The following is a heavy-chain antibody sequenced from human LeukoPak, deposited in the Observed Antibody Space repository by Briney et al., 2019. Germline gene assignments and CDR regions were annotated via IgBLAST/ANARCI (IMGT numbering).Heavy chain of an antibody. D-gene: IGHD3-10*01. CDR3: ARVEGEVWFGGLEYFQH. CDR2: ISYDGSNK. CDR1: GFTFSSYA. Sequence: GGSLRLSCAASGFTFSSYAMHWVPQAPGKGRGGGAVISYDGSNKYYADSVKGRFTISRDNSKNTLYLQMNSLRAEDTAVYYCARVEGEVWFGGLEYFQHWGQGTLVTVSS. V-gene: IGHV3-30-3*01. J-gene: IGHJ1*01.